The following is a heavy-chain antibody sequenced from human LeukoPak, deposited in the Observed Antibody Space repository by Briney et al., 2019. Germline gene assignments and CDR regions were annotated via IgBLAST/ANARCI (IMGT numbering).Heavy chain of an antibody. CDR2: TSYDERLK. CDR3: ARAGLDTAMVTSIDY. V-gene: IGHV3-30*04. J-gene: IGHJ4*02. D-gene: IGHD5-18*01. CDR1: GFTFSTYA. Sequence: GGSLRLSCEASGFTFSTYAMNWVRQAPGKGLDWVAVTSYDERLKYYADSVKGRFTISRDNSKNTLFLQMDSLKTEDTALYYCARAGLDTAMVTSIDYWGQGTLVTVSS.